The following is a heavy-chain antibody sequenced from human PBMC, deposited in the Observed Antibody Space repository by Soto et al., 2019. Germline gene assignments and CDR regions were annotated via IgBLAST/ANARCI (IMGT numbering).Heavy chain of an antibody. V-gene: IGHV6-1*01. CDR3: ARGGVVPAARYYYMDV. CDR1: GDSVSSNSAA. J-gene: IGHJ6*03. D-gene: IGHD2-2*01. Sequence: SQTLSLTCAISGDSVSSNSAAWNWIRQSPSRGLEWLGRTYYRSKWYNDYAVSVKSRITINPDTSKNQLSLQLNSVTPEDTAVYYCARGGVVPAARYYYMDVWGKGTTVTVSS. CDR2: TYYRSKWYN.